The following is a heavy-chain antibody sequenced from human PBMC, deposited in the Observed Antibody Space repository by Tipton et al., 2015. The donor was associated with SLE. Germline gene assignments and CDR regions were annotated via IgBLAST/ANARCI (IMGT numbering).Heavy chain of an antibody. CDR3: ARDGSGRSRYYYGMDV. CDR1: GGSFRSYY. J-gene: IGHJ6*02. D-gene: IGHD3-10*01. V-gene: IGHV4-34*01. Sequence: TLSLTCAVYGGSFRSYYWSWIRQPPGKGLEWIGEINHSGSTNYNSSLKSRVTISVDTSKNQFSLKLSSVTAADTAVYYCARDGSGRSRYYYGMDVWGQGTTVTVSS. CDR2: INHSGST.